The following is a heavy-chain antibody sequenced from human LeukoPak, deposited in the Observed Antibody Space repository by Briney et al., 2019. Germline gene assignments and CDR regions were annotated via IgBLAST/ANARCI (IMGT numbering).Heavy chain of an antibody. CDR1: GYTFTGYY. CDR3: ASGTTDIVVVPATLRNYYFDY. Sequence: ASVKVSCKASGYTFTGYYMHWVRQAPGQGLEWMGWINPNSGGTNYAQKFQGRVTITADKSTSTAYMDLSSLRSEDTAVHYCASGTTDIVVVPATLRNYYFDYWGQGTLVTVSS. D-gene: IGHD2-2*01. CDR2: INPNSGGT. J-gene: IGHJ4*02. V-gene: IGHV1-2*02.